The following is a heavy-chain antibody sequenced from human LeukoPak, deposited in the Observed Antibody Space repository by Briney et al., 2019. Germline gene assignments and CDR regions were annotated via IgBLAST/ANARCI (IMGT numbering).Heavy chain of an antibody. CDR1: GDTDSSNTAA. CDR2: TYYRSKWTT. CDR3: TRQRSTSTEYYGLDV. V-gene: IGHV6-1*01. J-gene: IGHJ6*02. Sequence: SQTLSLTCAISGDTDSSNTAAWNWIRQSPSRGLEWLGRTYYRSKWTTDYAVSVQNRITIKPDTSTNQFSLQLRSATPEDTAVYYCTRQRSTSTEYYGLDVWGQGTTVTVSS. D-gene: IGHD6-6*01.